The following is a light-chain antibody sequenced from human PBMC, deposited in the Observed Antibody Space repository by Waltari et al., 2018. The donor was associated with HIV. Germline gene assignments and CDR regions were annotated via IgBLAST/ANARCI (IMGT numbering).Light chain of an antibody. CDR1: SSNIGSNT. V-gene: IGLV1-44*01. Sequence: QSLLTQPPSASGTPGQRVTISCSGSSSNIGSNTVNWYQQLPGTAPKLLIYSTNERPAGVPDRFSGSKSGTSASLAISGLQSDDEADYYCAAWDDSLNGLYVFGTGTSLPVL. CDR3: AAWDDSLNGLYV. CDR2: STN. J-gene: IGLJ1*01.